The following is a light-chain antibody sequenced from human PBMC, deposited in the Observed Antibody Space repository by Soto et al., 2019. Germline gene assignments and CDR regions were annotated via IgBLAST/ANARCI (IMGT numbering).Light chain of an antibody. CDR3: QQYDNLPIT. V-gene: IGKV1-33*01. Sequence: DIQMTQSPSTLSGSVGARAPITCRARQTISSWLAWYQQKPGKAPKLLIYDTSVLETGVPSRFSGSGSGTDFTFTISSLQPEDIATYYCQQYDNLPITFGQGTRLENK. J-gene: IGKJ5*01. CDR2: DTS. CDR1: QTISSW.